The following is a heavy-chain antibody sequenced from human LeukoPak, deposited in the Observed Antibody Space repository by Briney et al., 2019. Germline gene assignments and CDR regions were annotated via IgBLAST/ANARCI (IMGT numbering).Heavy chain of an antibody. CDR3: AGESFSDLLWGEGFDP. CDR2: INPSGGST. D-gene: IGHD3-16*01. CDR1: GYTFTSYY. J-gene: IGHJ5*02. Sequence: ASVKVSCKASGYTFTSYYMHWVRQAPGQGLEWMGIINPSGGSTSYAQKFQGRVTMTRDTSTSTVYMELSSLGSEDTAVYYCAGESFSDLLWGEGFDPWGQGTLVTVSS. V-gene: IGHV1-46*01.